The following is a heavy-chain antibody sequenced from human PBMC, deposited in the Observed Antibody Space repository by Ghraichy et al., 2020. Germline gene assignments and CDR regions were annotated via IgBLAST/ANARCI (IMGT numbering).Heavy chain of an antibody. CDR2: ISSSSSYI. CDR3: ARDLPYYYGSSGGGFDY. J-gene: IGHJ4*02. V-gene: IGHV3-21*01. D-gene: IGHD3-22*01. CDR1: GFTFSSYS. Sequence: GGSLRLSCAASGFTFSSYSMNWVRQAPGKGLEWVSSISSSSSYIYYADSVKGRFTISRDNAKNSLYLQMNSLRAEDTAVYYCARDLPYYYGSSGGGFDYWGQGTLVTASS.